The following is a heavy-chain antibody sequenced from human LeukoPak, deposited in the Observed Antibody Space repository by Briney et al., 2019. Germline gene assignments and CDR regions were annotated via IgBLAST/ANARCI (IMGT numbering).Heavy chain of an antibody. J-gene: IGHJ2*01. D-gene: IGHD3-9*01. CDR3: ARVLKTGVTGYYFDL. CDR1: GGSISSNY. V-gene: IGHV4-59*01. CDR2: IYNSGST. Sequence: SETLSLTCTVSGGSISSNYWSWIRQPPGKGLEWIGYIYNSGSTNYNPSLKSRVTISIDTSKNQFSLKLNSVTAADTAVYYCARVLKTGVTGYYFDLWGRGTLVTVSS.